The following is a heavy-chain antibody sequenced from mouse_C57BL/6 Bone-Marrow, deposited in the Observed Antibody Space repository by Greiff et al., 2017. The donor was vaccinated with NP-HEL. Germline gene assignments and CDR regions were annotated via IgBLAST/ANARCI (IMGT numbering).Heavy chain of an antibody. Sequence: EVKVVESGAELVKPGASVKLSCTASGFNIKDYYMHWVKQRTEQGLEWIGRIDPEDGETKYAPKFQGKATITADTSSNTAYLQLSSLTSEDTAVYYCARDDYYGSSFYWYFDVWGTGTTVTVSS. V-gene: IGHV14-2*01. CDR3: ARDDYYGSSFYWYFDV. J-gene: IGHJ1*03. CDR2: IDPEDGET. CDR1: GFNIKDYY. D-gene: IGHD1-1*01.